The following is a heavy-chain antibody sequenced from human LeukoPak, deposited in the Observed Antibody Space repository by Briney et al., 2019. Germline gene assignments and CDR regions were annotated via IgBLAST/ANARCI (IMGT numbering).Heavy chain of an antibody. CDR1: GYTFTSYG. V-gene: IGHV1-18*01. J-gene: IGHJ6*03. Sequence: AASVKVSCKASGYTFTSYGISWVRQAPGQGLEWMGWISAYNGNTNYAQKLQGRVTMTTDTSTSTAYMELRSLRSDDTAVYYCARTRLVEGLRFLEWLNPMDVWGKGTTVTVSS. CDR2: ISAYNGNT. CDR3: ARTRLVEGLRFLEWLNPMDV. D-gene: IGHD3-3*01.